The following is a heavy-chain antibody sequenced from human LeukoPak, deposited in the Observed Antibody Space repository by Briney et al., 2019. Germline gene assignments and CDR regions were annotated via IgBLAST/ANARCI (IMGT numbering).Heavy chain of an antibody. J-gene: IGHJ3*02. CDR1: GYTFTGYY. CDR3: ARDRSPTYSSGWYQDAFDI. V-gene: IGHV1-2*04. D-gene: IGHD6-19*01. Sequence: ASVKVSCKASGYTFTGYYMHRVRQAPGQGLEWTGWINPNSGGTNYAQKFQGWVTMTRDTSISTAYMELSRLRSDDTAVYYCARDRSPTYSSGWYQDAFDIWGQGTMVTASS. CDR2: INPNSGGT.